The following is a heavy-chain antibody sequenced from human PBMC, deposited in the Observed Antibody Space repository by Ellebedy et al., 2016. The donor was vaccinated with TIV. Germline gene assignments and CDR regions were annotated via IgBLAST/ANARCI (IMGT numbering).Heavy chain of an antibody. CDR1: GFTFSRYG. D-gene: IGHD1-26*01. J-gene: IGHJ4*02. CDR2: IWYDGSTK. Sequence: GESLKISCAASGFTFSRYGLHWVRQAPGKGLGCVAAIWYDGSTKYYAGSVKGRFTISRDNSKNTLYLQKNSLRAEDTEVYYCARCRQLGGYLSAGDYWGQGTLVTVSS. CDR3: ARCRQLGGYLSAGDY. V-gene: IGHV3-33*01.